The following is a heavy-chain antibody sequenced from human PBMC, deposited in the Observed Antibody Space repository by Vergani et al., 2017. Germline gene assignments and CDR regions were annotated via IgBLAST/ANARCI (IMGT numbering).Heavy chain of an antibody. Sequence: EVQLVESGGGLVKPGGSLRLSCAASGITFWKFGMHWVRQGPGMGLEWVSGISWNSGAVDYADSVRGRFTIFRDNAKNSLFLEMNSLRFEDTAVYFCTKGSVYYHDSAGHGYDPYTGFDLWGQGTLVTVSS. V-gene: IGHV3-9*01. D-gene: IGHD5-12*01. CDR1: GITFWKFG. J-gene: IGHJ3*01. CDR3: TKGSVYYHDSAGHGYDPYTGFDL. CDR2: ISWNSGAV.